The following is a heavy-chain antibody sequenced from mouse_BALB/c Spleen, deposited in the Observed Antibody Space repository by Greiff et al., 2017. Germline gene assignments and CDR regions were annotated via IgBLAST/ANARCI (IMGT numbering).Heavy chain of an antibody. J-gene: IGHJ4*01. CDR3: AREKVRNYAMDY. V-gene: IGHV5-15*02. CDR1: GFTFSDYG. Sequence: EVHLVESGGGLVQPGGSRKLSCAASGFTFSDYGMAWVRQAPGKGPEWVAFISNLAYSIYYADTVTGRFTISRENAKNTRYLEMSSLRSEDTAMYYCAREKVRNYAMDYWGQGTSVTVSS. D-gene: IGHD2-14*01. CDR2: ISNLAYSI.